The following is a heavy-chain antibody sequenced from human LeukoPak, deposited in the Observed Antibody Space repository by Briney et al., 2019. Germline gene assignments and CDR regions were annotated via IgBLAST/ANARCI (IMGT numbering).Heavy chain of an antibody. CDR1: GYTLTELA. CDR2: IIPIFGTA. CDR3: ARFRGDAFDI. Sequence: GASVKVSCKVSGYTLTELAMHWVRQAPGKGLEWMGGIIPIFGTANYAQKFQGRVTITADKSTSTAYMELSSLRSEDTAVYYCARFRGDAFDIWGQGTMVTVSS. J-gene: IGHJ3*02. D-gene: IGHD3-10*01. V-gene: IGHV1-69*06.